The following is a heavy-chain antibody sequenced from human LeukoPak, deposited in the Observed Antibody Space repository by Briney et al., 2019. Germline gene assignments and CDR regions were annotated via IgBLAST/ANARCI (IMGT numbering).Heavy chain of an antibody. CDR1: GFTFDDYG. Sequence: GGSLRLSCAASGFTFDDYGMSWVRQAPGKGLEWVSGINWNGGSTGYADSVKGRFTISRDNAKNTLYLQMNSLRAEDTAVYYCARDPDYGDSLGFDYWGQGTLVTVSS. J-gene: IGHJ4*02. CDR3: ARDPDYGDSLGFDY. CDR2: INWNGGST. V-gene: IGHV3-20*04. D-gene: IGHD4-17*01.